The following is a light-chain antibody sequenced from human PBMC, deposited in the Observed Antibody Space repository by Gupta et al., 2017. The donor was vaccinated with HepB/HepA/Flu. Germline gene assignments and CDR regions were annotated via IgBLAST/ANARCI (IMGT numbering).Light chain of an antibody. J-gene: IGKJ1*01. CDR3: LQGTQWPWT. CDR2: QVS. Sequence: VVMTQSPPSLPVTLGQPASISCRSTQSLVHSDGNTYLNWFLQRPGQSPRRLIYQVSNRDSGVPDRFSGSGSGSDFTLKISRVEAEDVGVNYCLQGTQWPWTFGKGTKVEL. V-gene: IGKV2-30*02. CDR1: QSLVHSDGNTY.